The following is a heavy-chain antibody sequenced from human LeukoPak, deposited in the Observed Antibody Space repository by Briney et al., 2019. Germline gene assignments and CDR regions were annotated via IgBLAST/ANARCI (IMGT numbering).Heavy chain of an antibody. CDR3: ARAYTGFEAFDY. CDR2: INPNSGGT. J-gene: IGHJ4*02. CDR1: GYXFIGYY. Sequence: ASVKVSCKASGYXFIGYYIHWVRQAPGQGLEWMGWINPNSGGTNYAQKFQDRVTMTRDTSISTAYMELSRLRSDDTAMYFCARAYTGFEAFDYWGQGTLVTVSS. D-gene: IGHD5-12*01. V-gene: IGHV1-2*02.